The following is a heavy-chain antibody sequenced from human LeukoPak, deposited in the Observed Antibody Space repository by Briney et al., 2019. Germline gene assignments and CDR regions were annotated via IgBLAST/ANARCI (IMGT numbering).Heavy chain of an antibody. CDR2: INPKSGGT. Sequence: ASVKVSCKASGYTFTGYYMHWVRQAPGQGREWMGWINPKSGGTNYAQKFQGRVTMPRDTYISTAYMELSRLRSDDTAVYYCASTRYCSGGSCFVNSYYYGMDVWGQGTTVTVSS. D-gene: IGHD2-15*01. V-gene: IGHV1-2*02. CDR1: GYTFTGYY. J-gene: IGHJ6*02. CDR3: ASTRYCSGGSCFVNSYYYGMDV.